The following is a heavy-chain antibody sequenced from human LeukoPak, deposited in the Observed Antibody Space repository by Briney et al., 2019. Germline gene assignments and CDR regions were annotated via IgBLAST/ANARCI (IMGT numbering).Heavy chain of an antibody. CDR3: AKGDNYKPLYFDN. V-gene: IGHV3-33*06. D-gene: IGHD3-10*01. J-gene: IGHJ4*02. CDR1: GFRFSDYG. Sequence: PGGPLRLSCAASGFRFSDYGMHWVRQAPGKGLEWVAVIWYDRGKKFYADSVEGRFIISSDNSKNTLFLQMNSLRDEDTAVYYCAKGDNYKPLYFDNWGQGSLVIVSA. CDR2: IWYDRGKK.